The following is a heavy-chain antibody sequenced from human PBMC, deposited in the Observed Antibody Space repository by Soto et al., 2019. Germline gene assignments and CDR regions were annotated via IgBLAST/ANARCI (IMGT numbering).Heavy chain of an antibody. V-gene: IGHV3-30*03. D-gene: IGHD3-10*01. CDR3: ARYSGSGSYGTFDP. J-gene: IGHJ5*02. CDR1: GFTFSSYG. Sequence: QVQLVESGGGVVQPGRSLRLSCAASGFTFSSYGMHWVRQAPGKGLEWVAVISYDGSNKYYADSVKGRFTISRDNAKNSLYLQMNSLRAEDTAVYYCARYSGSGSYGTFDPWGQGTLVTVSS. CDR2: ISYDGSNK.